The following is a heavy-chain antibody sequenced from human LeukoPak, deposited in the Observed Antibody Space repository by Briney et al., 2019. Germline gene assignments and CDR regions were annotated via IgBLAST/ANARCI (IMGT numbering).Heavy chain of an antibody. CDR2: IIPIFGTA. CDR3: ARGRYSNWGYFDY. J-gene: IGHJ4*02. CDR1: GGTFGSYA. V-gene: IGHV1-69*05. Sequence: SVKVSCKASGGTFGSYAISWVRQAPGQGLEWMGGIIPIFGTANCAQKFQGGVTITTDESTSTAYMELSSLRSEDTAVYYCARGRYSNWGYFDYWGQGTLVTVSS. D-gene: IGHD3-9*01.